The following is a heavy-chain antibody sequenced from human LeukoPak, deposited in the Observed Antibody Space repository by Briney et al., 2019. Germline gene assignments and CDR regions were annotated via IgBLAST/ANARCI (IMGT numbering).Heavy chain of an antibody. Sequence: ASVKVSCKASGYSFNSQGMNWVRQVPGQGLEWMGWINPNSGGTNYAQKFQGRVTMTRDTSISTAYMELGRLRSDDTAVYYCARGGTVAIFLNWFDPWGQGTLVTVSS. D-gene: IGHD3-9*01. V-gene: IGHV1-2*02. J-gene: IGHJ5*02. CDR3: ARGGTVAIFLNWFDP. CDR2: INPNSGGT. CDR1: GYSFNSQG.